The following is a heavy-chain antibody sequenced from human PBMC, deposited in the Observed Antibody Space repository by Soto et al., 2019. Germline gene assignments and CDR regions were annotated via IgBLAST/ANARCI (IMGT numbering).Heavy chain of an antibody. D-gene: IGHD2-8*01. Sequence: QVQLVQSGGEVKKPGASVKVSCKASGYTFSNFGLSWVRQAPGQGRELMGWISPYNVNTNYAQKLQGRLTMTTDTSTSTAYRELRSLRSDDTAVYYCARDRLGVSATGGGCYSWGEGTRVTVSS. V-gene: IGHV1-18*01. CDR2: ISPYNVNT. CDR3: ARDRLGVSATGGGCYS. J-gene: IGHJ4*02. CDR1: GYTFSNFG.